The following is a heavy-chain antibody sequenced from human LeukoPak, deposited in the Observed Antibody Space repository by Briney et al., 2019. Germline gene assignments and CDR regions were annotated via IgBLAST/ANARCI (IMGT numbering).Heavy chain of an antibody. Sequence: GSLRLSCAASGLTFSNAWMSWVRQPPGKGLEWIGEINHSGSTNYNPSLKSRVTISVDTSKNQFSLKLSSVTAADTAVYYCARQRGRAFDIWGQGTMVTVSS. J-gene: IGHJ3*02. CDR1: GLTFSNAW. D-gene: IGHD6-25*01. CDR2: INHSGST. CDR3: ARQRGRAFDI. V-gene: IGHV4-34*01.